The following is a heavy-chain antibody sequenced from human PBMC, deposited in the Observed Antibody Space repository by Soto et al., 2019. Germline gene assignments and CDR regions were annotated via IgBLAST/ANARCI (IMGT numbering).Heavy chain of an antibody. D-gene: IGHD6-19*01. CDR3: ARDSRYSSGTAAPLGGYFQH. V-gene: IGHV4-4*02. J-gene: IGHJ1*01. CDR1: SGSISSSNW. CDR2: IYHSGST. Sequence: QVQLQESGPGLVKPSGTLSLTCAVSSGSISSSNWWSWVRQPPGKGLEWIGEIYHSGSTNYNPSLKSRVTISVDKSKNQFSLKLSSVTAADTAVYYCARDSRYSSGTAAPLGGYFQHWGQGTLVTVSS.